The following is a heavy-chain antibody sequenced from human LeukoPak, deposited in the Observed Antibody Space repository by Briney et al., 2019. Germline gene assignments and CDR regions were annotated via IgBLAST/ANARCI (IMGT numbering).Heavy chain of an antibody. CDR2: MNPNSGNT. Sequence: GASVKVSCKASGYTFTSYDINWVRQATGQGREWMGWMNPNSGNTGYAQKFQGRVTMTRNTSISTAYMELSSLRSEDTAVYYCAAFKVGYSSGWWADALDIWGQGTMVTVSS. CDR3: AAFKVGYSSGWWADALDI. D-gene: IGHD6-19*01. V-gene: IGHV1-8*01. CDR1: GYTFTSYD. J-gene: IGHJ3*02.